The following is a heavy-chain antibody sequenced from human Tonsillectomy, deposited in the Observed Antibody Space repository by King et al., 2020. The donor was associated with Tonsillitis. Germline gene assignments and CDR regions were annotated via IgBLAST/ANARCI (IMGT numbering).Heavy chain of an antibody. CDR2: INPNSGST. CDR3: ARGADTIFGVVASYGMDV. V-gene: IGHV1-2*02. CDR1: GYTFTGYY. J-gene: IGHJ6*02. D-gene: IGHD3-3*01. Sequence: QLVQSGAEVKKPGASVKVSCKASGYTFTGYYLHWGRQAPGQGLEWMGWINPNSGSTNYAQKFQGRVTMTRDTSISTAYMGLSSLRSDDTAVYYCARGADTIFGVVASYGMDVWGQGTTVTVSS.